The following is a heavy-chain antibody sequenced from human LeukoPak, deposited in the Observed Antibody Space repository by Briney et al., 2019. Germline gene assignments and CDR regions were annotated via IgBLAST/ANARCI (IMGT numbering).Heavy chain of an antibody. D-gene: IGHD3-22*01. Sequence: ASVKVSFKASGYTFTDYYMHWVRQAPGQGLEWMGRINPNSCGTNYAQKFQGRVTMTRDTSIRTAYMELSRLRSDDTAVYYCARAFYYYDSSGYLYWGQGTLVTVSS. CDR3: ARAFYYYDSSGYLY. CDR1: GYTFTDYY. V-gene: IGHV1-2*06. CDR2: INPNSCGT. J-gene: IGHJ4*02.